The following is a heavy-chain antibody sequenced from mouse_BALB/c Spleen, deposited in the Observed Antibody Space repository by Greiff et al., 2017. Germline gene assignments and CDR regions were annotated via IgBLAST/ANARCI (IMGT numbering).Heavy chain of an antibody. V-gene: IGHV1-15*01. CDR1: GYTFTDYE. CDR3: TRHYYGSSYAFDY. J-gene: IGHJ2*01. Sequence: VQLQESGAELVRPGASVTLSCKASGYTFTDYEMHWVKQTPVHGLEWSGAIDPETGGTAYNQKFKGKATLTADKSSSTAYMELRSLTSEDSAVYYCTRHYYGSSYAFDYWGQGTTLTVSS. D-gene: IGHD1-1*01. CDR2: IDPETGGT.